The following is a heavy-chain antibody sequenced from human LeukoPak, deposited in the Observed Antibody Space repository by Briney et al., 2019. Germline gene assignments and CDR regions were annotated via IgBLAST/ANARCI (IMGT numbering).Heavy chain of an antibody. CDR2: IYYSGRT. V-gene: IGHV4-59*08. CDR3: ASTRRAAVAGRFDS. D-gene: IGHD6-19*01. J-gene: IGHJ4*02. Sequence: SETLSLTCTVSGGSISSYYWSWIRQPPGKGLEWIGYIYYSGRTKYNPSLKSRVTISVDTSKNQFSLKLSSVTAADTAVYYCASTRRAAVAGRFDSWGQGTLVTVSS. CDR1: GGSISSYY.